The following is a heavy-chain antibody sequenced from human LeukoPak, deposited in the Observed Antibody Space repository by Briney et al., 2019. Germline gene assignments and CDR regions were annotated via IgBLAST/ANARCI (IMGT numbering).Heavy chain of an antibody. CDR1: GFTFSDYA. CDR3: AKTRPLDSSSWSHGDY. D-gene: IGHD6-13*01. Sequence: GGSLRLSCAASGFTFSDYAMSWVRQAPGKGLEWVSAISGSGDSTYYGDSVKGRFTISRDNSKNTLYLQMNSLRAEDTAVYYCAKTRPLDSSSWSHGDYWGQGTLVTVSS. V-gene: IGHV3-23*01. J-gene: IGHJ4*02. CDR2: ISGSGDST.